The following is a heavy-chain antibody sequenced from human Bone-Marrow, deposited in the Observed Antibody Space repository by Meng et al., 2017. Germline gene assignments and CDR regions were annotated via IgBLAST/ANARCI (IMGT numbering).Heavy chain of an antibody. D-gene: IGHD6-13*01. CDR1: GYTFTGYD. CDR3: ARSYSSSWYPLSYFDY. CDR2: MNPNSGNT. V-gene: IGHV1-8*01. Sequence: ASVKVSCKASGYTFTGYDINWVRQATGQGLEWMGWMNPNSGNTGYAQKFQGRVTMTRNTSISTAYMELSSLRSEDTAVYYCARSYSSSWYPLSYFDYWGQGTLVTVSS. J-gene: IGHJ4*02.